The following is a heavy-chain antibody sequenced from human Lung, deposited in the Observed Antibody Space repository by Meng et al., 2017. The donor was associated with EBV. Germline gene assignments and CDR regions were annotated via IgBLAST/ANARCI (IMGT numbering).Heavy chain of an antibody. J-gene: IGHJ4*02. CDR1: GYTFTGYY. Sequence: QVQLVQSGAEVKKPGASVKVSCKASGYTFTGYYMHWLRQAPGQGLEWVERITPSSGGTTYAQKFQGRVTMTRDTSISTAYMELSSLRSDDAAIYYCVRANLGSADYWGQGTLVTVSS. V-gene: IGHV1-2*06. CDR3: VRANLGSADY. CDR2: ITPSSGGT. D-gene: IGHD7-27*01.